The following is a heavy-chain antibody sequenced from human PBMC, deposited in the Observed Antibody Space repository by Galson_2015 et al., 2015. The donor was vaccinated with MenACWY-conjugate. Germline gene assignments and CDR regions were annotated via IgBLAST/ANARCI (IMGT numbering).Heavy chain of an antibody. Sequence: CLRLSCAASGFTFSSYAMSWVRQSPEKGLEWVSSISRSGDTTYYADSVKGRFTISREYSKNTLYLQMNSLRGEDTAVYYCAKAQGTSGWGGAYVHDFWGQGTLVTVSS. CDR3: AKAQGTSGWGGAYVHDF. J-gene: IGHJ4*02. CDR2: ISRSGDTT. V-gene: IGHV3-23*01. CDR1: GFTFSSYA. D-gene: IGHD6-19*01.